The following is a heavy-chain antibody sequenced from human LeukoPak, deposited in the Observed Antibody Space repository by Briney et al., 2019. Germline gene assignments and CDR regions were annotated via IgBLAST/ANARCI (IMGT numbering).Heavy chain of an antibody. CDR2: INSDGSST. D-gene: IGHD5-12*01. J-gene: IGHJ4*02. V-gene: IGHV3-74*01. CDR3: ARGKYSGNDYHFDY. CDR1: GFTFSSDW. Sequence: PGGSLRLSCAASGFTFSSDWMHWVRQAPGKGLVWVSRINSDGSSTTYADSVKGRFTISRDNTKNSLYLQMNSLRAEDTAIYYCARGKYSGNDYHFDYWGQGTLVIVSS.